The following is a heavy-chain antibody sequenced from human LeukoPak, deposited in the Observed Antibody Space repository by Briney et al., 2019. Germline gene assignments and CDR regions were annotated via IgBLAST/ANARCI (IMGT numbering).Heavy chain of an antibody. CDR2: MNPNSGNT. D-gene: IGHD3-3*01. CDR1: GYTFTSYD. Sequence: ASVKVSCKASGYTFTSYDINWVRQATGQGLEWMGWMNPNSGNTGYAQKFQGRVTMTRNTSISTAYMELSSLRSEDTAVYYCAKGRITTYYMDVWVKGTTVTVSS. CDR3: AKGRITTYYMDV. J-gene: IGHJ6*03. V-gene: IGHV1-8*01.